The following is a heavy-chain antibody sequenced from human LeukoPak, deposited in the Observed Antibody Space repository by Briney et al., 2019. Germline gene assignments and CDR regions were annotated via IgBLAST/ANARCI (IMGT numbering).Heavy chain of an antibody. V-gene: IGHV4-34*01. CDR2: INHTGST. D-gene: IGHD6-19*01. Sequence: SETLSLTCAVYGGSFSTYYWSWIRQPPGQGLEWIGEINHTGSTNYNPSLKSRVTISVDTSKNQFSLKLSSVTAADTAVYYCARGSSGGWYYFDYWGQGTLVTVSS. CDR3: ARGSSGGWYYFDY. J-gene: IGHJ4*02. CDR1: GGSFSTYY.